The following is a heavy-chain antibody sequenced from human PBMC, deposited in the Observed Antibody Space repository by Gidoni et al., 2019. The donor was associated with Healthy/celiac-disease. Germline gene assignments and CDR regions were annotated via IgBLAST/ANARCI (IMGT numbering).Heavy chain of an antibody. V-gene: IGHV4-34*01. Sequence: QVQLQQWGAGLLKPSETLSLTCAVYGGSFSGYYWSWIRQPPGKGLEWIGEIKHSGSTNYNPSLKSRVTISVDTSKNQFSLKLSSVTAADTAVYYCARRTRLGSNYYYYYGMDVWGQGTTVTVSS. CDR3: ARRTRLGSNYYYYYGMDV. CDR2: IKHSGST. D-gene: IGHD5-12*01. CDR1: GGSFSGYY. J-gene: IGHJ6*02.